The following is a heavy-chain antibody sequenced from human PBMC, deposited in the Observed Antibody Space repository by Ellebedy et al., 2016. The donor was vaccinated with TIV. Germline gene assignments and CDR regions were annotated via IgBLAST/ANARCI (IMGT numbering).Heavy chain of an antibody. CDR3: AGDLDV. CDR1: RVTFRSYW. CDR2: INNDGSST. V-gene: IGHV3-74*01. Sequence: PGGSLRLSCAASRVTFRSYWMHWVRQAPGEGLVWVARINNDGSSTNYADSVKGRFTISRDNAESILYLQMNSLRVEDTAMYYCAGDLDVWGQGILVTVS. D-gene: IGHD3-3*01. J-gene: IGHJ4*02.